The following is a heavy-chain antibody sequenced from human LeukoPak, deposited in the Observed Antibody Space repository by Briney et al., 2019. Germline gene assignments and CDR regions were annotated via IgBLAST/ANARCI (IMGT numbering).Heavy chain of an antibody. CDR1: GFTSSSYA. D-gene: IGHD3-9*01. J-gene: IGHJ4*02. CDR3: ARAYYDILTGYYYFDY. CDR2: ISYDGSNK. Sequence: GGSLRLSCAASGFTSSSYAMHWVRQAPGKGLEWVAVISYDGSNKYYADSVKGRFTISRDNSKNTLYLQMNSLRAEDTAVYYCARAYYDILTGYYYFDYWGQGTLVTVSS. V-gene: IGHV3-30-3*01.